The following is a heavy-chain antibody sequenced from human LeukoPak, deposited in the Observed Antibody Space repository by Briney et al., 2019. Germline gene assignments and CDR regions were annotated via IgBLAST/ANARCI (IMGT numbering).Heavy chain of an antibody. J-gene: IGHJ4*02. CDR1: GFTFSNYA. CDR3: ARERSPGAQDY. V-gene: IGHV3-30*03. D-gene: IGHD3-10*01. CDR2: ISFDGSSK. Sequence: GGSLRLSCAASGFTFSNYAMSWVRQAPGKGLEWVAVISFDGSSKYHADSVKGRFTISRDNSKNTVYLQMNSLRAEDTAVYYCARERSPGAQDYWGQGTLVTVSS.